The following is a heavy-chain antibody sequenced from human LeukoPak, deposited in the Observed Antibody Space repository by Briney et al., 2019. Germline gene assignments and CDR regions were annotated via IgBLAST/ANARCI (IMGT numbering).Heavy chain of an antibody. CDR1: GGSISSYY. V-gene: IGHV4-59*08. D-gene: IGHD3-3*01. CDR3: ARHGSITIFGVNNWFDP. CDR2: IYYSGST. J-gene: IGHJ5*02. Sequence: SETLSLTCTVSGGSISSYYWSWLRQPPGKGLEWIGYIYYSGSTNYNPSLKSRVTISVDTSKNQFSLKLSSVTAADTAVYYCARHGSITIFGVNNWFDPWGQGTLVTVSS.